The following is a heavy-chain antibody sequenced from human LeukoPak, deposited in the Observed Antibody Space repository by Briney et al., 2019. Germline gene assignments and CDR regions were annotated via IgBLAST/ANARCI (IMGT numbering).Heavy chain of an antibody. J-gene: IGHJ2*01. CDR3: ARDLVLNWGSNWYFDL. CDR1: GYTFTGYY. Sequence: ASVKVSCKASGYTFTGYYMHWVRQAPGQGLEWMGWINPNSGGTNYAQKLQGRVTMTRDTSISTAYMELSRLRSDDTAVYYCARDLVLNWGSNWYFDLWGRGTLVTVSP. CDR2: INPNSGGT. V-gene: IGHV1-2*02. D-gene: IGHD4/OR15-4a*01.